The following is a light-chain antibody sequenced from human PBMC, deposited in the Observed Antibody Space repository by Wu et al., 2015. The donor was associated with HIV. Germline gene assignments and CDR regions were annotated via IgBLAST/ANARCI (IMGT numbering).Light chain of an antibody. V-gene: IGKV1-NL1*01. CDR2: AAS. J-gene: IGKJ1*01. CDR3: QKYNTAPWT. CDR1: QDIRNS. Sequence: DIQMTQSPSSLSASVGDKVTITCRASQDIRNSLAWLQQRPGQAPKLLLYAASTLEGGVPSRFSGTGYGTDFSLTISSLQPEDVATYYCQKYNTAPWTFGQGTKVEMK.